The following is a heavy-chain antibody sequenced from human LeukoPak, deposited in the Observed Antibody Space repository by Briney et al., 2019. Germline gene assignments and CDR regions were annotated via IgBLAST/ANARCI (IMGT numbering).Heavy chain of an antibody. Sequence: ASVKVSCKVAGYTLTELSMHWVRQAPGKGLEWMGGFDPEDGETIYAQKLQGRVAMTEDTSTDTAYMELSSLRSEDTAVYYCATIPSRVAVARPFDYWGQGTLVIVSS. D-gene: IGHD6-19*01. CDR2: FDPEDGET. CDR1: GYTLTELS. V-gene: IGHV1-24*01. CDR3: ATIPSRVAVARPFDY. J-gene: IGHJ4*02.